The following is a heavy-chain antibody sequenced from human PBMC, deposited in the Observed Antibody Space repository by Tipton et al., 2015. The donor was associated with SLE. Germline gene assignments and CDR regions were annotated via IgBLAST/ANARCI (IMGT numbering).Heavy chain of an antibody. J-gene: IGHJ4*02. V-gene: IGHV4-4*07. CDR1: GGSISGYY. D-gene: IGHD1-26*01. CDR2: IYSSGST. Sequence: TLSLTCTASGGSISGYYWGWIRQPAGKGLEWIGRIYSSGSTISNPPLKSRLTLSLDMSNNQFSLRVRSVTAADTAVYYCARGGGSYYDYWGQGRLVTVSS. CDR3: ARGGGSYYDY.